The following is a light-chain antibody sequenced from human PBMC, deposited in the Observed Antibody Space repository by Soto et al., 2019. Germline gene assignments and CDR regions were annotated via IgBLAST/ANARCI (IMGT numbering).Light chain of an antibody. V-gene: IGKV1-5*03. Sequence: DVQMTQSPSTLSASVGDRVTITCRASQSISSWLAWYQQKPGKAPKLLIYKASTLESGVPSNFSGSGSGTEFTLTISSLQPEDFATYYCQQYMSYSFGQGTKVDIK. J-gene: IGKJ1*01. CDR3: QQYMSYS. CDR1: QSISSW. CDR2: KAS.